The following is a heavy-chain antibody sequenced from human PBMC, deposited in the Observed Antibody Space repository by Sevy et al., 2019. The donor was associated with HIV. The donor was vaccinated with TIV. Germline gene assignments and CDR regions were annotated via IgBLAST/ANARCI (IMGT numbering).Heavy chain of an antibody. V-gene: IGHV3-30*04. D-gene: IGHD1-26*01. Sequence: GGSLRLSCAASGLNFNIYPLNWVRQAPGKGLEWVAVVSFDASFKYYADSVKGRFTISRDNSKNTVFLQMDSLRDEDTGIYCCTTGRHGATFGYWGQGALVTVSS. CDR2: VSFDASFK. CDR3: TTGRHGATFGY. J-gene: IGHJ4*02. CDR1: GLNFNIYP.